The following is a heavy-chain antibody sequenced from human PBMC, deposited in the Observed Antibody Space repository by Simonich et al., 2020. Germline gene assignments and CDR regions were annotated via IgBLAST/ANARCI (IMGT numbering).Heavy chain of an antibody. J-gene: IGHJ5*02. D-gene: IGHD3-9*01. Sequence: QVQLQQWGAGLLKPSETLSLTCAVYGGSFSGYYWSGIRQPPGMGLEWIGEINNSGSHHYNPSPKIRGTISVDTSKNQFSLKLSSVTAADTAVYYCARCGLVNYDILTGYHNWFDRWGQGTLVTVSS. CDR2: INNSGSH. V-gene: IGHV4-34*01. CDR3: ARCGLVNYDILTGYHNWFDR. CDR1: GGSFSGYY.